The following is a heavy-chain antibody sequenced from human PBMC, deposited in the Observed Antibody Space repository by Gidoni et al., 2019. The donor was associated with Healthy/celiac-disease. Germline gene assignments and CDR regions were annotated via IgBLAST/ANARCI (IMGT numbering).Heavy chain of an antibody. V-gene: IGHV3-48*01. CDR3: AREYYYDSSGPRGPVDY. CDR1: GFTFSSYS. Sequence: EVQLVESGGGLVQPGGSLRLSCAASGFTFSSYSMNWVRQAPGKGLDWVSYISSSSGTIYYADSVKGRFTISRDNAKNSLYLQMNSLRAEDTAVYYCAREYYYDSSGPRGPVDYWGQGTLVTVSS. D-gene: IGHD3-22*01. J-gene: IGHJ4*02. CDR2: ISSSSGTI.